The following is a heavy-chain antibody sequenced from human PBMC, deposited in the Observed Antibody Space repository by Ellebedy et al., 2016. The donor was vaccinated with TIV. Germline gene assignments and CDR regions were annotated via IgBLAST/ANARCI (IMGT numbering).Heavy chain of an antibody. J-gene: IGHJ4*02. CDR3: ASRTRGDYPYFDF. D-gene: IGHD4-17*01. V-gene: IGHV3-53*01. Sequence: PGGSLRLSCAASGFNVNKQYMSWVRQAPGKGLEWVSLIYSGGSTYYADSVKGRFTISRDSSKNTLYLQMDSLRAEDTALYYCASRTRGDYPYFDFWGQGTLVTVSS. CDR2: IYSGGST. CDR1: GFNVNKQY.